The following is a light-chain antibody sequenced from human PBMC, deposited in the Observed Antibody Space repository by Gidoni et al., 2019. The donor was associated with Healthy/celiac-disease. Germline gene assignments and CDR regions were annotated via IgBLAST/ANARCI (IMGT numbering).Light chain of an antibody. CDR3: LQHNSYPRT. Sequence: DIKITQSPSSLSASVVDRVTITCWASKGIRNDLGWYQQKPGKAPKRLIYAASSLQSGVTSRFSGSGSGTEFTLTISSLQPEDFANYYCLQHNSYPRTFGGXTKVEIK. J-gene: IGKJ4*01. V-gene: IGKV1-17*01. CDR2: AAS. CDR1: KGIRND.